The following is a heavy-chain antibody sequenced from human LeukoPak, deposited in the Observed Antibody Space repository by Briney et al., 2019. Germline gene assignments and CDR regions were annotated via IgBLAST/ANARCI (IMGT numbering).Heavy chain of an antibody. D-gene: IGHD3-10*01. CDR3: AKTYYYLSGSLPEDY. CDR1: GFTFSSYT. V-gene: IGHV3-23*01. CDR2: ISDTGDST. J-gene: IGHJ4*02. Sequence: GGSLRLSCAASGFTFSSYTMHWVRQAPGKGLEWVSAISDTGDSTYYADSVKGRFTISRDNSKNTLYLQMNSLRVEDTALYFCAKTYYYLSGSLPEDYWGQGALVTVSS.